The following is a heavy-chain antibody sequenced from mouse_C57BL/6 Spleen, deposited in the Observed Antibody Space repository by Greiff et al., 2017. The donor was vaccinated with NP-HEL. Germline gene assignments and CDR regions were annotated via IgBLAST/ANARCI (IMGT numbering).Heavy chain of an antibody. CDR1: GFTFNTYA. D-gene: IGHD1-1*01. Sequence: DVMLVESGGGLVQPKGSLKLSCAASGFTFNTYAMHWVRQAPGKGLEWVARIRSKSRNYATYYADSVKARFTISRDDSQSMLYLQMNNLKSEDTAMYYCVRSPHYYGSAMDYWGQGTSVTVSS. CDR3: VRSPHYYGSAMDY. CDR2: IRSKSRNYAT. V-gene: IGHV10-3*01. J-gene: IGHJ4*01.